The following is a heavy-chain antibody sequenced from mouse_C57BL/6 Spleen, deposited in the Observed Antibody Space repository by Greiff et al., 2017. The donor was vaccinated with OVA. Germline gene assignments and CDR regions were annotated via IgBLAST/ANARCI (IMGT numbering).Heavy chain of an antibody. V-gene: IGHV3-6*01. Sequence: EVKLQESGPGLVKPSQSLSLTCSVTGYSITSGYYWNWIRQFPGNKLEWMGYISYDGSNNYNPSLKNRISITRDTSKNQFFLKLNSVTTEDTATYYCARGYYGIYYFDYWGQGTTLTVSS. CDR3: ARGYYGIYYFDY. CDR2: ISYDGSN. J-gene: IGHJ2*01. CDR1: GYSITSGYY. D-gene: IGHD1-1*01.